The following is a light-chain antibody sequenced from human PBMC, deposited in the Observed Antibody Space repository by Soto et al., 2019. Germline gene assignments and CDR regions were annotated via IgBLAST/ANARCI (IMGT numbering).Light chain of an antibody. CDR3: SSYTSSATLV. V-gene: IGLV2-14*01. Sequence: QSALTQPASVSGSPGQSITVSCTGANSDLGGYNYVSWYQHHPGKAPKLMIYEVSNRPSGVSNRFSGSKSGNTASLAISGLQAEDEADYYCSSYTSSATLVFGTGTKVTVL. CDR2: EVS. CDR1: NSDLGGYNY. J-gene: IGLJ1*01.